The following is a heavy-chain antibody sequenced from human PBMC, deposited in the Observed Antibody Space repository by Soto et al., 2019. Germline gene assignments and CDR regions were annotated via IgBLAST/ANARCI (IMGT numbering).Heavy chain of an antibody. D-gene: IGHD1-7*01. CDR1: GYTFTANY. J-gene: IGHJ5*02. Sequence: EASVKVSCKASGYTFTANYIHWVRQAPGQGLEWMGWINSNSGGTKYAQNFQGRVTLTRDTSISTVYMDLRRLISDDTAVYYCARGIGTRWFGPWGEGSLVTVSS. V-gene: IGHV1-2*02. CDR2: INSNSGGT. CDR3: ARGIGTRWFGP.